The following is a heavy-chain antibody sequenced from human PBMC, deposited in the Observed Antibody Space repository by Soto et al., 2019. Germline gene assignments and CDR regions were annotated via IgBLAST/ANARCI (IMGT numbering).Heavy chain of an antibody. J-gene: IGHJ6*02. CDR3: AKGGWVFVLVPAAAYGMDV. Sequence: QVQLVESGGGVVQPGRSLRLSCAASGFTFSNHGMHWVRQAPGMGLEWVAVISYDGSNKYYADSVKGRFTISRDNSKNTLYLQMNSLRAEDTAVYYCAKGGWVFVLVPAAAYGMDVWGQGTTVTVSS. V-gene: IGHV3-30*18. CDR1: GFTFSNHG. D-gene: IGHD2-2*01. CDR2: ISYDGSNK.